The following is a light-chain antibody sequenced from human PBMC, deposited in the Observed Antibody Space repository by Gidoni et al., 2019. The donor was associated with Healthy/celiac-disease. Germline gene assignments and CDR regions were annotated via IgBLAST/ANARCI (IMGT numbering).Light chain of an antibody. CDR1: QGISSY. V-gene: IGKV1-8*01. Sequence: ASTGDRVTITCRASQGISSYLAWYQQKPGKAPKLLIYAASTLQSGVPSRFSGSGSGTDFTLTISCLQSEDFATYYCQQYYSYPWTFGQXTKVEIK. CDR3: QQYYSYPWT. CDR2: AAS. J-gene: IGKJ1*01.